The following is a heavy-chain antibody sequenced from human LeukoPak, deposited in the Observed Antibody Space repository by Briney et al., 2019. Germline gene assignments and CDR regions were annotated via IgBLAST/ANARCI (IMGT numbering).Heavy chain of an antibody. CDR3: ASGQDRDRGSVN. CDR1: GFTFSNAW. CDR2: INHSGST. V-gene: IGHV4-34*01. J-gene: IGHJ4*02. Sequence: GSLRLSCAASGFTFSNAWMGWVRQPPGKGLEWIGEINHSGSTNYNPSLKSRVTISVDTSKNQFSLKLSSVTAADTAVYYCASGQDRDRGSVNWGQGTLVTVSS. D-gene: IGHD5-12*01.